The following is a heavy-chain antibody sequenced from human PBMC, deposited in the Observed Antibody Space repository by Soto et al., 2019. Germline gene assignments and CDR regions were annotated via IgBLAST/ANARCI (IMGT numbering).Heavy chain of an antibody. V-gene: IGHV3-30-3*01. CDR2: ISYDGSNK. CDR1: GFTFSRYA. D-gene: IGHD2-2*01. J-gene: IGHJ4*02. Sequence: GGSLGLSCAASGFTFSRYAMHWVRQAPGKGLEWVAVISYDGSNKYYADSVKGRFTISRDNSKNTLYLQMNSLRAEDTAVYYCSTLGYCSSTSCYDYFDIWGQGTLVTVS. CDR3: STLGYCSSTSCYDYFDI.